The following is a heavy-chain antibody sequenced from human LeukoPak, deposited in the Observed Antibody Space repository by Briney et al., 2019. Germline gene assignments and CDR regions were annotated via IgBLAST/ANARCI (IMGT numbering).Heavy chain of an antibody. J-gene: IGHJ4*02. Sequence: PGGSLGLSCAASGFTFSSSGMHWVRQAPGKGLEWVAVIWYDGSDKYSADSVKGRFTISRDNSKNTLYLQMNSLRAEDTAVYYCASAPYGSGTFLDYWGQGTLVTVS. CDR2: IWYDGSDK. V-gene: IGHV3-33*01. CDR3: ASAPYGSGTFLDY. CDR1: GFTFSSSG. D-gene: IGHD3-10*01.